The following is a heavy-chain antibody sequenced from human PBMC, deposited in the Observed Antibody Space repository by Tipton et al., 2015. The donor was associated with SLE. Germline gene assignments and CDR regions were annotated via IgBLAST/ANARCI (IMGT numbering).Heavy chain of an antibody. CDR2: IGSSGSAT. CDR1: RFTFKIYE. CDR3: ARAGDIVVVVAATQGWFDP. V-gene: IGHV3-48*03. D-gene: IGHD2-15*01. J-gene: IGHJ5*02. Sequence: SLRLSCAASRFTFKIYEMNWVRQAPGQGLEWVSHIGSSGSATYYADSVKGRFTISRDNAKNSLYLQMNSLRAEDTAVYYCARAGDIVVVVAATQGWFDPWGQGTLVTVSS.